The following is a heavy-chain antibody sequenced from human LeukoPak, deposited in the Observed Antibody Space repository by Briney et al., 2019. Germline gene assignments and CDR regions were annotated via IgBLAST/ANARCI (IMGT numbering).Heavy chain of an antibody. CDR2: IYYSGST. CDR1: GGSISSYY. V-gene: IGHV4-59*01. D-gene: IGHD2/OR15-2a*01. Sequence: PSETLSLTCTVSGGSISSYYWSWIRQPPGKGLEWIGYIYYSGSTNYNPSLKSRVTISVDTSKNQFSLKLSSVTAANTAVYYCARVGPELIDSFDYWGQGTLVTVSS. CDR3: ARVGPELIDSFDY. J-gene: IGHJ4*02.